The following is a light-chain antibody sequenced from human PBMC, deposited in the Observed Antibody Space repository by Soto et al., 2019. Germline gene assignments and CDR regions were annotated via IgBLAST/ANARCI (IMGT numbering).Light chain of an antibody. Sequence: EIVLTQSPALLSLSPGERATLSCRASQSVSNYLAWYQQKPGQVPNLLIYDASSRATGIPARFSGSGSGTDFTLTISSLEPEDVAVYYCHQRSNWPSTFGQGTRLEIK. CDR2: DAS. CDR3: HQRSNWPST. V-gene: IGKV3-11*01. CDR1: QSVSNY. J-gene: IGKJ5*01.